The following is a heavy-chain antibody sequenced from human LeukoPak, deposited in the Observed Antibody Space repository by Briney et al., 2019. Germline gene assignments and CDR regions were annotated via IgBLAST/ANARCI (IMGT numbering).Heavy chain of an antibody. CDR3: AKGQKLPNWFDP. Sequence: PGGSLRLSCAASGFTFSYYAMHWVRQAPGKGLEWVAAISGSGGNTYHADSVKGRFTISRDNSKNTLYLQMNSLRAEDTAVYYCAKGQKLPNWFDPWGQGTLVTVSS. V-gene: IGHV3-23*01. CDR1: GFTFSYYA. J-gene: IGHJ5*02. D-gene: IGHD1-7*01. CDR2: ISGSGGNT.